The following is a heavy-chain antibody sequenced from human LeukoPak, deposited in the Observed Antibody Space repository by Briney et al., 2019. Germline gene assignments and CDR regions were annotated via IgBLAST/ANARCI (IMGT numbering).Heavy chain of an antibody. CDR2: IYYSGST. D-gene: IGHD3-16*01. Sequence: SETLSLTCTVSGGSISSSSYCWGWIRQPPGKGLEWIGSIYYSGSTYYNPSLKSRVTISVDTSKNQFSLKLSSVTAADTAVYYCARSLRRYYFDYWGQGTLVTVSS. V-gene: IGHV4-39*01. CDR1: GGSISSSSYC. CDR3: ARSLRRYYFDY. J-gene: IGHJ4*02.